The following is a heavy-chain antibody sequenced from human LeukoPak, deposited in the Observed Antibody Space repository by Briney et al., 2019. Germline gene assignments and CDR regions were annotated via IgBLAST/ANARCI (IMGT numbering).Heavy chain of an antibody. CDR2: IKPDGSST. CDR1: GFTFSSYW. CDR3: ARGVSGTGPDI. D-gene: IGHD5/OR15-5a*01. J-gene: IGHJ3*02. Sequence: GGSLRLSCAASGFTFSSYWMHWVRQAPGKGLVWVSRIKPDGSSTDYADSVKGRFTISRDNAKNTMYLQMNSLRAEDTAVYYCARGVSGTGPDIWGLGTMVTVSS. V-gene: IGHV3-74*01.